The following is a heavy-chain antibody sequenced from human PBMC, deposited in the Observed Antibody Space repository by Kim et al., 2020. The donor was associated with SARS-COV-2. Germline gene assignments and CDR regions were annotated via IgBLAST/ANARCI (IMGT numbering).Heavy chain of an antibody. Sequence: GESLKISCKGSGYSFTSYWIGWVRQMPGKGLEWMGIIYPGDSDTRYSPSFQGQVTISADKSISTAYLPWSSLKASDTAMYYCARSRWFGELLSPLFDYWGQGTLVTVSS. D-gene: IGHD3-10*01. CDR1: GYSFTSYW. V-gene: IGHV5-51*01. CDR2: IYPGDSDT. CDR3: ARSRWFGELLSPLFDY. J-gene: IGHJ4*02.